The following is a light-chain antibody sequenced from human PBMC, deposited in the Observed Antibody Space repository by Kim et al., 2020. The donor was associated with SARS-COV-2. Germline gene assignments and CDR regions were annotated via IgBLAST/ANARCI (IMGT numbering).Light chain of an antibody. V-gene: IGLV1-51*01. J-gene: IGLJ3*02. CDR2: DNV. CDR3: GTWYTSLSAGV. Sequence: QSVLTQPPSVSAAPGQTVTISCSGSSSNVGANYVSWYQQLPGTAPTLLIYDNVKRPSGMAYRFFGSNSGTSATLGITGLQQGDEAVDYCGTWYTSLSAGVFGGGTQLTVL. CDR1: SSNVGANY.